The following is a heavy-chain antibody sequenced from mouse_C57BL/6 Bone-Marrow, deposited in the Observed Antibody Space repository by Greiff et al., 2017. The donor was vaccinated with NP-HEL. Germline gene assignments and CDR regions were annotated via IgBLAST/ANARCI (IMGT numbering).Heavy chain of an antibody. CDR3: ATGSQYYFDY. CDR1: GFTFSSYG. CDR2: ISSGGSYT. Sequence: EVKLMESGGDLVKPGGSLKLSCAASGFTFSSYGMSWVRQTPDKRLEWVATISSGGSYTYYPDSVKGRFTISRDNAKNTLYLQMSSLKSEDTAMYYCATGSQYYFDYWGQGTTLTVSS. V-gene: IGHV5-6*01. D-gene: IGHD1-1*01. J-gene: IGHJ2*01.